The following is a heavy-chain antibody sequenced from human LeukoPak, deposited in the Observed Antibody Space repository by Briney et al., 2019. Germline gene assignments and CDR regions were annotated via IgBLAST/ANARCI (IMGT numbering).Heavy chain of an antibody. CDR1: GGTITTFS. J-gene: IGHJ4*02. D-gene: IGHD6-13*01. Sequence: ASVKVSCKASGGTITTFSISWVRQGPGQGLEWMGWISAYNGNTNYAQKLQGRVTMTTDTSTSTAYMELRSLRSDDTAVYYCATGYSSSWDWGQGTLVTVSS. CDR3: ATGYSSSWD. CDR2: ISAYNGNT. V-gene: IGHV1-18*01.